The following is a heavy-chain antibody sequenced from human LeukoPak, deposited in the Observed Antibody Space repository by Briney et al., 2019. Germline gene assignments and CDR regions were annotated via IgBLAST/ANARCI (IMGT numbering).Heavy chain of an antibody. V-gene: IGHV3-53*01. CDR3: AREGYGGNSAH. CDR1: GFTFSSYA. J-gene: IGHJ4*02. CDR2: IYSGGDT. D-gene: IGHD4-23*01. Sequence: GGSLRLSCAASGFTFSSYAMSWVRQAPGKGLEWVSVIYSGGDTYYADSVKGRFTISRDNSKNTLYLQMDSLRAEDTAVYYCAREGYGGNSAHWGQGTLVTVSS.